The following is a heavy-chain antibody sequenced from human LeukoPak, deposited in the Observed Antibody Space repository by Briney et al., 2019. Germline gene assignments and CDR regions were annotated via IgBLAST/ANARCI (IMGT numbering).Heavy chain of an antibody. D-gene: IGHD5-12*01. CDR2: ISGSGGIT. CDR3: ARAPRIVATLDY. J-gene: IGHJ4*02. CDR1: GFTFNNYA. V-gene: IGHV3-23*01. Sequence: GGSLRLSCAPSGFTFNNYAMGWVRQAPGKGLEWVSGISGSGGITYYADSVKGRFTISRDNSKNTLYLQMNSLRAEDTAVYYCARAPRIVATLDYWGQGTLVTVSS.